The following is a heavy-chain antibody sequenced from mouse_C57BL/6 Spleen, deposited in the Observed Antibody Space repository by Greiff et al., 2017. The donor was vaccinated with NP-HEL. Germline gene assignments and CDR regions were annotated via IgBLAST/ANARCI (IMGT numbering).Heavy chain of an antibody. CDR3: ARKRDDDGYYFDY. CDR1: GYTFTSYW. CDR2: IDPSDSYT. J-gene: IGHJ2*01. V-gene: IGHV1-69*01. Sequence: VQLQQPGAELVMPGASVKLSCKASGYTFTSYWMHWVKQRPGQGLEWIGEIDPSDSYTNYNQKFKGKSTLTVDKSSSTAYMQLSSLTSEDSAVYYCARKRDDDGYYFDYWGQGTTLTVSS. D-gene: IGHD2-3*01.